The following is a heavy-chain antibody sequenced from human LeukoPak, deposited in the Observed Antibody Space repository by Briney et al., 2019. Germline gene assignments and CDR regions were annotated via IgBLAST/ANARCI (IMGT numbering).Heavy chain of an antibody. V-gene: IGHV4-34*01. D-gene: IGHD6-13*01. CDR3: ARGTLGAAAGTGGGYFDY. CDR1: GFTFSSYW. CDR2: INHSGST. Sequence: PGGSLRLSCAASGFTFSSYWMPWVRQPPGKGLEWIGEINHSGSTNYNPSLKSRVTISVDTSKNQFSLKLSSVTAADTAVYYCARGTLGAAAGTGGGYFDYWGQGTLVTVSS. J-gene: IGHJ4*02.